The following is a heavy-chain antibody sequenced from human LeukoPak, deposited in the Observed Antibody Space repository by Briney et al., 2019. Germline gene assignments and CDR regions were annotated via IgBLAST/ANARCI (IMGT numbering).Heavy chain of an antibody. D-gene: IGHD6-19*01. CDR1: GFTFSSYW. V-gene: IGHV3-74*01. Sequence: GGSLRLSCAASGFTFSSYWMHWVRQAPGKGLVWVLRINSDGSSTSYADSVKGRFTISRDNAKNTLYLQMNSLRAEDTAVYYCARVIAVAGFDYWGQGTLVTVSS. CDR2: INSDGSST. CDR3: ARVIAVAGFDY. J-gene: IGHJ4*02.